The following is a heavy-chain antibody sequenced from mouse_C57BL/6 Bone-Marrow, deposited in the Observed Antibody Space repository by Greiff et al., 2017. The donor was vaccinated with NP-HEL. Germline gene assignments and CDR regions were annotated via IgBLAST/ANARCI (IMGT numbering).Heavy chain of an antibody. Sequence: VQLQQSGPGLVQPSQSLSITCTVSGFSLTSYGVHWVRQPPGKGLEWLGVIWSGGGTDYNAAFITRLGISTDNSKSQVFFTRNSLQADDTAIYCCARNKGRSYAMDYWGQGTSVTVSS. CDR1: GFSLTSYG. D-gene: IGHD1-1*01. CDR3: ARNKGRSYAMDY. V-gene: IGHV2-4*01. J-gene: IGHJ4*01. CDR2: IWSGGGT.